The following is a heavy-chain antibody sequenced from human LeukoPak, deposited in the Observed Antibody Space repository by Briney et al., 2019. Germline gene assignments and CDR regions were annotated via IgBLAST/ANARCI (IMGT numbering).Heavy chain of an antibody. CDR3: ARAVIAAAGTQYYYYYYMDV. CDR1: GYTFTSYD. D-gene: IGHD6-13*01. Sequence: ASVKVSCKASGYTFTSYDINWVRQATGQGLEWMGWMNPNSGNTGYAQKFQGRVTITRNTSISTAYMELSSLRSEDTAVYYCARAVIAAAGTQYYYYYYMDVWGKGTTVTVSS. V-gene: IGHV1-8*03. J-gene: IGHJ6*03. CDR2: MNPNSGNT.